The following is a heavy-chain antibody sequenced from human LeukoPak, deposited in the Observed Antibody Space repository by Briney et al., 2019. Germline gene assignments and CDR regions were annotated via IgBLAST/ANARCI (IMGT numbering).Heavy chain of an antibody. CDR3: AREFSGTSIAARVFDS. V-gene: IGHV4-61*02. J-gene: IGHJ4*02. CDR1: GGSISSSNYY. Sequence: PSETLSLTCTVSGGSISSSNYYWGWIRQPAGKGLEWIGRIHTSGSTNYNPSLKSRVTMSVDTSKNQFSLNLSSVTAADTAMYYCAREFSGTSIAARVFDSWGQGTLVTVSS. CDR2: IHTSGST. D-gene: IGHD6-6*01.